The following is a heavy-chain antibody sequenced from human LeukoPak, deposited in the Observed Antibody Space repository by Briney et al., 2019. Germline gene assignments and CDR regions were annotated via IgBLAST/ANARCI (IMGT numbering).Heavy chain of an antibody. CDR2: ISTSSSAI. D-gene: IGHD2-2*01. CDR3: ARAYCSSTSCFE. J-gene: IGHJ4*02. Sequence: GGSLRLSCAASGFTFSSYGMNWVRQAPGKGLEWVSYISTSSSAIYYADSVKGRFTISRDSAKNSLYLQMDSLRAEDTAAYYCARAYCSSTSCFEWGQGTLVTVSS. CDR1: GFTFSSYG. V-gene: IGHV3-48*01.